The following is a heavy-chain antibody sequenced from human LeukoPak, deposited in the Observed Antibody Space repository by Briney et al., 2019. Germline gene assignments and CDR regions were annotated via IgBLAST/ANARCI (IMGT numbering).Heavy chain of an antibody. CDR1: GFTFSTYN. CDR2: ISSTSTYI. CDR3: ARDLVPIQRAYGGSDDLGLSVDDY. V-gene: IGHV3-21*01. J-gene: IGHJ4*02. Sequence: PGGSLRLSCAASGFTFSTYNMNWVRQAPGMGLEWVSSISSTSTYILYTDSVKGRFTISRDNAKNSLYLQMNSLRAEDTAVYYCARDLVPIQRAYGGSDDLGLSVDDYWGQGTLVTVSS. D-gene: IGHD5-12*01.